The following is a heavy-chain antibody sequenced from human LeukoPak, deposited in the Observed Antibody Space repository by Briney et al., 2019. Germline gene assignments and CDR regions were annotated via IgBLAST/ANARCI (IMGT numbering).Heavy chain of an antibody. Sequence: GGSLRLSCAASGFTFSSYSMNWVRQAPGKGLEWVSYISSSSGPIYYADSVKGRFTISRDNAKNSLYLQMNSLRAEDTAVFYCARDLGLDGDWGQGTLVTVSS. J-gene: IGHJ4*02. V-gene: IGHV3-48*01. CDR3: ARDLGLDGD. CDR1: GFTFSSYS. D-gene: IGHD2-2*03. CDR2: ISSSSGPI.